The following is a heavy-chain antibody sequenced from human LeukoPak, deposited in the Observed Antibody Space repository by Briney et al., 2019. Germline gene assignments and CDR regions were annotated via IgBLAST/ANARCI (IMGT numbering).Heavy chain of an antibody. J-gene: IGHJ4*02. Sequence: SQTLSLTCAISGDSVSSNSAAWNWIRQSPSRGLEWLGRTYYRSKWYNDYAVSVKSRITINPDTSKNQFSLQLNSVTPEDTAVYYCARGGFYLLTGHHPFDYWGQGTLVTVSS. CDR3: ARGGFYLLTGHHPFDY. V-gene: IGHV6-1*01. CDR1: GDSVSSNSAA. CDR2: TYYRSKWYN. D-gene: IGHD3-9*01.